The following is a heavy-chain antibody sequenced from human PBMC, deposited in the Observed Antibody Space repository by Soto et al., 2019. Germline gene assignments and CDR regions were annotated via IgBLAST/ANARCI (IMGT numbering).Heavy chain of an antibody. CDR1: GGTFSSYA. V-gene: IGHV1-69*01. J-gene: IGHJ4*02. D-gene: IGHD3-22*01. CDR2: ITPIFGTA. CDR3: ARDRAPYYDSSGYYRFDY. Sequence: QVQLVQSGAEVKKPGSSVKVSCKASGGTFSSYAISWVRQAPGQGLEWMGGITPIFGTANYAQKFQGRVTITADESTSTAYMELSSLRSEDTAVYYCARDRAPYYDSSGYYRFDYWGQGTLVTVSS.